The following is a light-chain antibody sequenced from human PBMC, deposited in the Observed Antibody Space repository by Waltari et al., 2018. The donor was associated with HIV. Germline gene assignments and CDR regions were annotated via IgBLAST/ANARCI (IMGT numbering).Light chain of an antibody. CDR1: TGTVTSGHF. CDR3: LLSYNDARLWF. V-gene: IGLV7-46*01. Sequence: QAVVTQEPSLTVSPGETVTLTCGSNTGTVTSGHFPYWFQQRPGQAPRALIYNTNSRHSWTPARFSGSLLGGKAALTLSGAQPDDEADYYCLLSYNDARLWFFGGGTKLTVL. J-gene: IGLJ3*02. CDR2: NTN.